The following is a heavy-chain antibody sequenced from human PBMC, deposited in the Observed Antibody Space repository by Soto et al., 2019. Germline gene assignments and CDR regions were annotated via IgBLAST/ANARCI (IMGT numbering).Heavy chain of an antibody. CDR1: GYTFTSYA. CDR3: ARDLWELLPGWFDP. Sequence: EASVKVSCKASGYTFTSYAMHWVRQAPGQRLEWMGWINAGNGNTKYSQKFQGRVTITRDTSASTAYMELSSLRSEDTAVYYCARDLWELLPGWFDPWGQGTLVTVSS. V-gene: IGHV1-3*01. D-gene: IGHD1-26*01. CDR2: INAGNGNT. J-gene: IGHJ5*02.